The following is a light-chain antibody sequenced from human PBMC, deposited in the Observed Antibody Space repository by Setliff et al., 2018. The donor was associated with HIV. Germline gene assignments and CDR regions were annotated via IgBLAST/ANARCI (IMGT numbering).Light chain of an antibody. V-gene: IGLV2-14*03. CDR1: SSDVGGYNY. CDR3: SSYTSSSTLDVL. CDR2: DVI. J-gene: IGLJ3*02. Sequence: QSALTQPASVSGSPGQSITISCTGTSSDVGGYNYVSWYQQHPGKAPRLMIFDVIKRPSGVSNRFSGSKSGNTASLTISGLQADDEADYYCSSYTSSSTLDVLFGGGTKGTV.